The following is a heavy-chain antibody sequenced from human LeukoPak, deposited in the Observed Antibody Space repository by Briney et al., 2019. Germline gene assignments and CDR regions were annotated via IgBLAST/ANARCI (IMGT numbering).Heavy chain of an antibody. V-gene: IGHV4-34*01. J-gene: IGHJ4*02. Sequence: SETLSLTCAVYGGSFSNYYWSCIRQPPGKGLEWIGEINHSGSTNYNPSLKSRVTISVDTSKNQFSLKLSSVTAADTAVYYCARDQGYCSSTSCRYYFDYWGQGTLVTVSS. D-gene: IGHD2-2*01. CDR1: GGSFSNYY. CDR2: INHSGST. CDR3: ARDQGYCSSTSCRYYFDY.